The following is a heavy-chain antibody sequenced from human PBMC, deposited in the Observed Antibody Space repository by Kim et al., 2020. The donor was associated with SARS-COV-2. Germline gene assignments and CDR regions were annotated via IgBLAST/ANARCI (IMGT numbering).Heavy chain of an antibody. D-gene: IGHD3-16*01. CDR1: GFSFSNNW. V-gene: IGHV3-74*01. J-gene: IGHJ4*02. CDR2: ISPDGGGT. CDR3: VHGGFFSY. Sequence: GGSLRLSCEASGFSFSNNWMHWVRQVPGKGLVWVSHISPDGGGTLYGDSVKGRFTVSRDNAKNTLYLQLSSLRDDDTAVYYCVHGGFFSYWGQGTLVTVSS.